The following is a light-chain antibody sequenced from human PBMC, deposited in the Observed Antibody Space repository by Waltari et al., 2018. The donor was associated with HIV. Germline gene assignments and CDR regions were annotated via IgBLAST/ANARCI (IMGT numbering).Light chain of an antibody. CDR2: AAS. V-gene: IGKV1-9*01. CDR1: QDINTY. J-gene: IGKJ4*01. Sequence: DIQLTQSPSFLSASVGDRVTITCRASQDINTYLAWYQKIPGGTPKLLIYAASTLHSGVPSRFSGSGSGTEFTLTISTLQSEDFSTYYCHQLYRYPLSFGGGTKV. CDR3: HQLYRYPLS.